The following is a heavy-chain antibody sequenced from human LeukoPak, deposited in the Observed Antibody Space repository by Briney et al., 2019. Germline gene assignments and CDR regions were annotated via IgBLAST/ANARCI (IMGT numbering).Heavy chain of an antibody. Sequence: GGSERLSCAASGFTFSSYAMYWVRQAPGKGLESVSTISVSGYNTYYADSVKGRITIASHNSQNTIYLQMNNLRAEETAVYYCAKDRRYCSGGSCYSNSGGYYGMDVWGQGTT. CDR2: ISVSGYNT. J-gene: IGHJ6*02. D-gene: IGHD2-15*01. CDR1: GFTFSSYA. CDR3: AKDRRYCSGGSCYSNSGGYYGMDV. V-gene: IGHV3-23*01.